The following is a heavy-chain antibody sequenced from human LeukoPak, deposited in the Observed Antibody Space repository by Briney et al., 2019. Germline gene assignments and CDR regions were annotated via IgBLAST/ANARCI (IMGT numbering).Heavy chain of an antibody. V-gene: IGHV4-59*01. D-gene: IGHD5-12*01. CDR2: IYYSGST. J-gene: IGHJ4*02. CDR3: ARAAWLRNPFDY. Sequence: SETLSLTCTVSGGSISSYYWSWIRQPPGKGLEWIGYIYYSGSTNYNPSLKSRVTISVDTSKNQFSLKLSSVTAADTAVYYCARAAWLRNPFDYWGQGTLVTVSS. CDR1: GGSISSYY.